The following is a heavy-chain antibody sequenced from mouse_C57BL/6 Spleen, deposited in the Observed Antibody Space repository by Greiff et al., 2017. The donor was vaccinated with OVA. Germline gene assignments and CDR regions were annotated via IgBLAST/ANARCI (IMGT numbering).Heavy chain of an antibody. Sequence: EVQLVESGPELVKPGASVKISCKASGYSFTGYYMNWVKQSPEKSLEWIGEINPSTGGTTYNQKFKAKATLTVDKSSSTAYMQLKSLTSEDSAVYYCARGLGRSVAWFAYWGQGTLVTVSA. CDR1: GYSFTGYY. J-gene: IGHJ3*01. CDR3: ARGLGRSVAWFAY. CDR2: INPSTGGT. D-gene: IGHD4-1*01. V-gene: IGHV1-42*01.